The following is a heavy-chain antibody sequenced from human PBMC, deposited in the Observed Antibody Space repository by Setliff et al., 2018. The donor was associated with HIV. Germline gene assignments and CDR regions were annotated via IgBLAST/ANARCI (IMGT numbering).Heavy chain of an antibody. CDR1: EYTFTGYY. CDR3: ARGVVVVPTAMSDY. CDR2: INPNSGGT. Sequence: ASVKVSCKASEYTFTGYYIHWVRQAPGQGLEWMGWINPNSGGTNYAQKFQGRVTMTRDTSISTAYMELSRLRSDDTAIYYCARGVVVVPTAMSDYWGQGTLVTVS. V-gene: IGHV1-2*02. D-gene: IGHD2-2*01. J-gene: IGHJ4*02.